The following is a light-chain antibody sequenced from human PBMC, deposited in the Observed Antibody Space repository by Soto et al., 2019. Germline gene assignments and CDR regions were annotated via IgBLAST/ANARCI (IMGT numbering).Light chain of an antibody. V-gene: IGLV2-14*01. CDR3: SSYTSSSTYV. Sequence: QSALTQPASVSGSPGQSITISCTGTSSDVGGYNYASWYQQHPGKAPKLMIYEVSNRPSGVSNRFSGSKSGNTASLTISGLQAEDEADYYCSSYTSSSTYVFGTGTKVTAL. J-gene: IGLJ1*01. CDR1: SSDVGGYNY. CDR2: EVS.